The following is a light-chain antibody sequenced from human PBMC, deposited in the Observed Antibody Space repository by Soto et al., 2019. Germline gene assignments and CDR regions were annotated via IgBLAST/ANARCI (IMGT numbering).Light chain of an antibody. CDR3: SSYTSSVTLGV. J-gene: IGLJ1*01. Sequence: QSVLTQPASVSGSPGQSITISCTGTSSDVGGYNYVSWYQQYPGKAPKLIIYEVTNRPSGVSNRSSGSKSGNTASLTISGLQAEDEADYYCSSYTSSVTLGVFGTGTKLTVL. CDR2: EVT. CDR1: SSDVGGYNY. V-gene: IGLV2-14*01.